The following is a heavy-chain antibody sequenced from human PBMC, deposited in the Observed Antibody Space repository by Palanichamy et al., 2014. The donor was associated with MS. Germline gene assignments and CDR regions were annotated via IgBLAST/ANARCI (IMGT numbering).Heavy chain of an antibody. CDR1: GYTFTSYA. D-gene: IGHD3-10*01. CDR3: ARTVLWFGELLSTFDP. Sequence: QVQLVQSGAEVRKPGASVKVSCKASGYTFTSYAMHWVRQAPGQRLEWMGWINAGNGNTKYSQKFQGRVTITRDTSASTAYMELSSLRSEDTAVYYCARTVLWFGELLSTFDPWGQGTLVTVSS. J-gene: IGHJ5*02. V-gene: IGHV1-3*01. CDR2: INAGNGNT.